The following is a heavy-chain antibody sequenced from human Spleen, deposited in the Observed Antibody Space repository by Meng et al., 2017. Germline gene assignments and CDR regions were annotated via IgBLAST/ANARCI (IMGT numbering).Heavy chain of an antibody. CDR2: IYYTGTT. J-gene: IGHJ4*02. D-gene: IGHD4-11*01. Sequence: GHLQEAGPGLVKPSQPRSLTRTVSGGPISSGAYYWNWIRQPPGKGLEWIGYIYYTGTTDYNPSLESRATISVDTSQNNLSLKLSSVTAADSAVYYCARGPTTMAHDFDYWGQGTLVTVSS. V-gene: IGHV4-30-4*08. CDR3: ARGPTTMAHDFDY. CDR1: GGPISSGAYY.